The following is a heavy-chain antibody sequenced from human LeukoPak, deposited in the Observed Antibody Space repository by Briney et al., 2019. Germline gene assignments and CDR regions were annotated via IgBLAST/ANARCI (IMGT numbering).Heavy chain of an antibody. Sequence: SETLSLTCTVSGGSISSYYWSWIRQPAGKGLEWIGRIYTSGSTNYNPSLKSRVTISVDTSKNQFSLKLSSVTAADTAVYYCAGGRSWYCTDYWGQGTLVTVSS. J-gene: IGHJ4*02. CDR2: IYTSGST. CDR1: GGSISSYY. V-gene: IGHV4-4*07. D-gene: IGHD6-13*01. CDR3: AGGRSWYCTDY.